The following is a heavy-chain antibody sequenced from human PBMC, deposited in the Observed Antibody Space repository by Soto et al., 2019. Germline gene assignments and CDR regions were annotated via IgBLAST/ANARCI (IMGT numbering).Heavy chain of an antibody. CDR1: GFTFSSYS. J-gene: IGHJ3*02. Sequence: EVQLVESGGGLVQPGGSLRLSCAASGFTFSSYSMNWVRQAPGKGLEWVSYISSSSSTIYYADSVKGRFTISRDNAKNSLYLQMNSLRDEDTAVYYCASSRILWSGEFWASDIWCQGTMFTVSS. D-gene: IGHD3-10*01. CDR2: ISSSSSTI. CDR3: ASSRILWSGEFWASDI. V-gene: IGHV3-48*02.